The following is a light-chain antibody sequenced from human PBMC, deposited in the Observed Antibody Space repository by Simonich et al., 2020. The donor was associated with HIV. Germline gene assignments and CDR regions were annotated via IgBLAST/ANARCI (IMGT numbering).Light chain of an antibody. CDR1: QRVLYSSNNKNY. J-gene: IGKJ1*01. CDR2: WAS. CDR3: QQRSNWPRT. Sequence: DIVILQSPDSLAVSLGERATIHCKSSQRVLYSSNNKNYLVWYQQKPGQPPKLLIYWASTRESGVPDRFSGSGSGTDFTLTISSLQAEDVAVYYCQQRSNWPRTFGQGTKVEIK. V-gene: IGKV4-1*01.